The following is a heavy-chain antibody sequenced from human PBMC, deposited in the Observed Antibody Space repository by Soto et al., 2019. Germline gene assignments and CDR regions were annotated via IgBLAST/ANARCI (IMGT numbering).Heavy chain of an antibody. J-gene: IGHJ4*02. Sequence: EVQLVESGGGLVKPGASLRLSCAASGFTFRTYSMNWVRQAPGKGLEWVSLISSSSSYIYYADSLKGRFTISRDNAKNSLYLEMNNLRAEDTAVYYCARFVSATAINDHWGQGPRVTVSS. CDR2: ISSSSSYI. CDR1: GFTFRTYS. V-gene: IGHV3-21*01. CDR3: ARFVSATAINDH. D-gene: IGHD2-21*02.